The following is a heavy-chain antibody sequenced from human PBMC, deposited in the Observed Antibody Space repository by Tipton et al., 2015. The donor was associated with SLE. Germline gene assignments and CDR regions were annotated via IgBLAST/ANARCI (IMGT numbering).Heavy chain of an antibody. J-gene: IGHJ6*02. CDR2: ISSSGSTI. Sequence: GSLRLSCAASGFTFSSYEMNWVRQAPGKGLEWVSYISSSGSTIYYADSVRGRFTISRDNDKNSLFLQMNSLRAEDTAVYYCARGVKWRVGATRGFYAMDVWGQGTTVTVSS. CDR1: GFTFSSYE. CDR3: ARGVKWRVGATRGFYAMDV. D-gene: IGHD1-26*01. V-gene: IGHV3-48*03.